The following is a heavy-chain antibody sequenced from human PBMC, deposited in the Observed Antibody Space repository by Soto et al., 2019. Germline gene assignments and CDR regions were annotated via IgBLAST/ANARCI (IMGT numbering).Heavy chain of an antibody. CDR1: GFTFSDYS. D-gene: IGHD3-10*02. CDR2: SSNSGTYT. CDR3: ARSGDNYNVLDY. Sequence: QVQLVESGGGLVKPGESLGLYCAGSGFTFSDYSMSWIRQAPGKGLEWLSYSSNSGTYTRYADSVKGRFSISRDNAKNSLYLQINSLRGEDTGIYYCARSGDNYNVLDYWGQGTPVTVSS. J-gene: IGHJ4*02. V-gene: IGHV3-11*06.